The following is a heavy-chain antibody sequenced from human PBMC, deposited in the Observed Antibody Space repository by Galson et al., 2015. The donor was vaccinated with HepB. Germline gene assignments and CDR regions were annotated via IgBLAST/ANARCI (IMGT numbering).Heavy chain of an antibody. V-gene: IGHV3-66*02. CDR3: ARDQSWDSSGYYYVFDY. D-gene: IGHD3-22*01. CDR1: GFTVSSNY. CDR2: IYSGGST. J-gene: IGHJ4*02. Sequence: SLRLSCAASGFTVSSNYMSWVRQAPGKGLEWVSVIYSGGSTYYADSVKGRFTISRDNSKNTLYLQMNSLRAEDTAVYYCARDQSWDSSGYYYVFDYWGQGTLVTVSS.